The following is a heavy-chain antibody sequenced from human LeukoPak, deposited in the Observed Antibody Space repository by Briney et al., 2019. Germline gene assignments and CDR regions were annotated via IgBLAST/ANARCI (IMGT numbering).Heavy chain of an antibody. J-gene: IGHJ4*02. V-gene: IGHV3-53*01. D-gene: IGHD1-26*01. Sequence: PGGSLRLSCAASGFTVSTTYMAWVRQAPEKGLEWVSFMYGTSNIYYADSVKGRFTISRDDSNNTLYLQMSSLEAADTAVYYCARGVLGLKPLDYWGQGTLVTVSS. CDR1: GFTVSTTY. CDR2: MYGTSNI. CDR3: ARGVLGLKPLDY.